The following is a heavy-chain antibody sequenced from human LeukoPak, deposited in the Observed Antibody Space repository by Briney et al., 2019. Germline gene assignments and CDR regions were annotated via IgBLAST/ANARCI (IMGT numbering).Heavy chain of an antibody. CDR1: GFTFSSYW. CDR3: AKTSGATPYYYYMDV. Sequence: GGSLRLSCVASGFTFSSYWMHWVRQDPRKGLGWVSALSASGGITYYADSVKGRFTISRDNSKNKLYLQMNSLRAEDTAVYYCAKTSGATPYYYYMDVWGKGDTVTVSS. V-gene: IGHV3-23*01. D-gene: IGHD3-10*01. J-gene: IGHJ6*03. CDR2: LSASGGIT.